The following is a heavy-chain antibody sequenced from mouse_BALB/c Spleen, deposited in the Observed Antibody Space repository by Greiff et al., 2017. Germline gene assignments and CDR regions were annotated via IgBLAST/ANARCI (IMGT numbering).Heavy chain of an antibody. D-gene: IGHD1-1*01. Sequence: VQVVESGPGLVKPSQSLSLTCSVTGYSITSGYYWNWIRQFPGNKLEWMGYISYDGSNNYNPSLKNRISITRDTSKNQFFLKLNSVTTEDTATYYCAIYGTFAYWGQGTLVTVSA. J-gene: IGHJ3*01. CDR3: AIYGTFAY. V-gene: IGHV3-6*02. CDR2: ISYDGSN. CDR1: GYSITSGYY.